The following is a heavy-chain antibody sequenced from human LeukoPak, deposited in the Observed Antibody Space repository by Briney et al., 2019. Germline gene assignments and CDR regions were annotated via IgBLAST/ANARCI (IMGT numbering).Heavy chain of an antibody. Sequence: SETLSLTCTVSGGSISSYYWSWIRQPPGKGLEWIGYIYYSGSTNYNPSLKSRVTISVATSKNQFSLKLSSVTAADTAVYYCAREIVLWFGPAWFDPWGQGTLVTVSS. CDR2: IYYSGST. V-gene: IGHV4-59*01. D-gene: IGHD3-10*01. CDR1: GGSISSYY. J-gene: IGHJ5*02. CDR3: AREIVLWFGPAWFDP.